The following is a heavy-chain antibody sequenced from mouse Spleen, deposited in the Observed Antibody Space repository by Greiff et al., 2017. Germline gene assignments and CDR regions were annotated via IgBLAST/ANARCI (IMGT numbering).Heavy chain of an antibody. V-gene: IGHV5-6-3*01. CDR2: INSNGGST. D-gene: IGHD4-1*01. CDR3: ARGGLGYWYFDV. Sequence: EVQLVESGGGLVQPGGSLKLSCAASGFTFSSYGMSWVRQTPDKRLELVATINSNGGSTYYPDSVKGRFTISRDNAKNTLYLQMSSLKSEDTAMYYCARGGLGYWYFDVWGAGTTVTVSS. J-gene: IGHJ1*01. CDR1: GFTFSSYG.